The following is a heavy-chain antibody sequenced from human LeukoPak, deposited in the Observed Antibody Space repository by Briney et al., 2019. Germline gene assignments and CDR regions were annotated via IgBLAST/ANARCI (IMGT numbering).Heavy chain of an antibody. CDR3: ATAADSPNDAFDI. D-gene: IGHD6-13*01. CDR1: GYTFTTYY. CDR2: INPTSGST. J-gene: IGHJ3*02. V-gene: IGHV1-46*01. Sequence: ASVKVSCKASGYTFTTYYIHWVRQAPGEGLEWMGIINPTSGSTSYAQKFQGRVTMTRDMSTSTVYMEMSRLRSEDTAVYYCATAADSPNDAFDIWGQGTMVTVSS.